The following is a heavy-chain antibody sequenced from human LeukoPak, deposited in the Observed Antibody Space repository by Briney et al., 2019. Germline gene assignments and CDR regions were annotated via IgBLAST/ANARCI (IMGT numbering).Heavy chain of an antibody. J-gene: IGHJ4*02. CDR3: ARVLRKLGPAPWDY. CDR1: GFTFSDYY. CDR2: ISSSGSTI. Sequence: GGSLRLSCAASGFTFSDYYMSWIRQAPGKGLEWVSYISSSGSTIYYADSVKGRFTISRDNAKNSLYLQMNSLRADDTAVYYCARVLRKLGPAPWDYWGQGTLVTVSS. D-gene: IGHD2-2*01. V-gene: IGHV3-11*01.